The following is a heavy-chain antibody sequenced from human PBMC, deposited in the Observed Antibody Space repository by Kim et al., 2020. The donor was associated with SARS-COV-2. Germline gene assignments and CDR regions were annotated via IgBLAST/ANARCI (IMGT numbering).Heavy chain of an antibody. V-gene: IGHV4-59*10. J-gene: IGHJ6*02. CDR3: ARFRGSGYYGYMDV. Sequence: TPSLKSRVTMSVDTSKNQFSLKLSSGTAADTAVYYCARFRGSGYYGYMDVWGQGTTVTVSS. D-gene: IGHD3-3*01.